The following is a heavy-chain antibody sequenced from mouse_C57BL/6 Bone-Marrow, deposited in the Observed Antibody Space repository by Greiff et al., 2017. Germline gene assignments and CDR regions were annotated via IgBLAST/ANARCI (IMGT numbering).Heavy chain of an antibody. D-gene: IGHD2-1*01. Sequence: QVQLQQPGAELVRPGTSVKLSCKASGYTFTSYWMHWVKQRPGQGLEWIGVIDPSDSYTNYNQKFKGKATLTVDTSSSTAYMQLSSLTSEDSAVYYCARDGNYPAWCAYWGQGTLVTASA. V-gene: IGHV1-59*01. CDR1: GYTFTSYW. CDR3: ARDGNYPAWCAY. J-gene: IGHJ3*01. CDR2: IDPSDSYT.